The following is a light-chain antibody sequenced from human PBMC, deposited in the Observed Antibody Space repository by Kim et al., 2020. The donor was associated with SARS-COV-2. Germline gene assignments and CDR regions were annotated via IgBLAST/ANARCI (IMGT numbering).Light chain of an antibody. V-gene: IGLV3-19*01. CDR3: NSRDSSGNHLV. CDR2: GKN. Sequence: LGQTARITCQGDSLRTYYASWYQQKPGQAPVLVIYGKNNRPSGIPDRFSGSSSGNTASLTITGAQAEDEADYYCNSRDSSGNHLVFGTGTKVTVL. CDR1: SLRTYY. J-gene: IGLJ1*01.